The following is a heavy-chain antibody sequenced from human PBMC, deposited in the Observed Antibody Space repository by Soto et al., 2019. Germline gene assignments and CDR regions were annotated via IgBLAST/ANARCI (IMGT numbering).Heavy chain of an antibody. CDR1: GFTFRNYN. J-gene: IGHJ4*02. Sequence: EVQLVESGGGLVKPGETLRISCAASGFTFRNYNMNWVRQAPGKGLEWVSSISSSSSSILYADSVKGRFTISRDNAQNSLYQQMAAMKAGDTAVYYCATNGGYYDTTGYYNDFWGPGTLVTVSS. D-gene: IGHD3-22*01. V-gene: IGHV3-21*02. CDR2: ISSSSSSI. CDR3: ATNGGYYDTTGYYNDF.